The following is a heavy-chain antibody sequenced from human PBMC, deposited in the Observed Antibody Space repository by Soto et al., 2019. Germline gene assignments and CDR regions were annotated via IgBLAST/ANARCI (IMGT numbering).Heavy chain of an antibody. CDR1: GFKFSNYT. CDR2: ISATGGGT. V-gene: IGHV3-23*01. D-gene: IGHD3-16*01. J-gene: IGHJ4*02. CDR3: AKDRRAGGNSAFYFDF. Sequence: GGSLRLSCAASGFKFSNYTMSWVRQAPGKGLEWVSLISATGGGTYYADSVKGRFTISRDNSHNTLYLQVHSLTAEDTAVYYCAKDRRAGGNSAFYFDFWGQGAQVTVSS.